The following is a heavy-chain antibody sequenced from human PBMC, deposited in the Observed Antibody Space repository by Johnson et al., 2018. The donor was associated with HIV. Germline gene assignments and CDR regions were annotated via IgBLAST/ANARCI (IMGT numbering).Heavy chain of an antibody. CDR3: ARSYSNYDYDAFDI. CDR2: ISYDGSNK. CDR1: GFTFSSYA. Sequence: VQLVESGGGVVQPGRSLRLSCAASGFTFSSYAMHWVRQAPGKGLEWVAVISYDGSNKYYADSVKGRFTISRDNSKNTLYLQINSLRAEDTAVYYCARSYSNYDYDAFDIWGQGTMVTVSS. V-gene: IGHV3-30*04. J-gene: IGHJ3*02. D-gene: IGHD4-11*01.